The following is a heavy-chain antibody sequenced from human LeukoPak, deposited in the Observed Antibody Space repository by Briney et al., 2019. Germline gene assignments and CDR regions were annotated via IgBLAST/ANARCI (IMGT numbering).Heavy chain of an antibody. V-gene: IGHV3-7*01. D-gene: IGHD3-3*01. Sequence: GGSLRLSCAASGFTFSSYWMSWVRQAPGKGLEWVANIKQDGSEKFYVDSVKGRFTISRDNAKKSLYLQMNSLRAEDTAVYYCTRDFWSGPPDYWGQGTLVTVSS. CDR3: TRDFWSGPPDY. CDR1: GFTFSSYW. J-gene: IGHJ4*02. CDR2: IKQDGSEK.